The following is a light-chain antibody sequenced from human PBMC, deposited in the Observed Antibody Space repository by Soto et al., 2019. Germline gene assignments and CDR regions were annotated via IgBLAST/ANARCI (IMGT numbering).Light chain of an antibody. CDR3: QQFNSYPYT. Sequence: ALQLTQSPSSLSASVGDRVTITCRASQGISSALAWYQQKPGKAPKLLIYDASSLESGVPSRFSGSRSGTDFTLTISSLQPEDFATYYCQQFNSYPYTFGQGTKLEIK. V-gene: IGKV1-13*02. J-gene: IGKJ2*01. CDR1: QGISSA. CDR2: DAS.